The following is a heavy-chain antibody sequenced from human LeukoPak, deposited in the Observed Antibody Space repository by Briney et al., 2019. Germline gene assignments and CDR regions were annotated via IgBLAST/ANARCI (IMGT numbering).Heavy chain of an antibody. CDR3: ARSEGRWFEELLGYYYYMDV. D-gene: IGHD3-10*01. J-gene: IGHJ6*03. CDR1: GYTFTSYD. CDR2: MNPNSGNT. Sequence: ASVKVSCKASGYTFTSYDINWVRQATGQGLEWMGWMNPNSGNTGYAQKFQGRVTITRNTSISTAYMELSSLRSEDTAVYYCARSEGRWFEELLGYYYYMDVWGKGTTVTVSS. V-gene: IGHV1-8*03.